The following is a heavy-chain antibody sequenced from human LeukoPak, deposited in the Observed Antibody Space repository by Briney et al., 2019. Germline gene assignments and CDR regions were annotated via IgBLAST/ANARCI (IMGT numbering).Heavy chain of an antibody. D-gene: IGHD1-26*01. CDR2: ISSSSSYI. CDR3: ARWTGSYDALDI. CDR1: GFTFSSYA. V-gene: IGHV3-21*01. Sequence: GGSLRLSCAASGFTFSSYAMSWVRQAPGKGLEWVSSISSSSSYIYYADSVKGRFTISRDNAKNSLFLQMNYLKAEDTAVYYCARWTGSYDALDIWGQGTMVTVSS. J-gene: IGHJ3*02.